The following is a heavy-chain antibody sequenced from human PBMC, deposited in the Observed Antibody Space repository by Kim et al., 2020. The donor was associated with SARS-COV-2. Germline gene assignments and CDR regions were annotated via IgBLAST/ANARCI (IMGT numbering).Heavy chain of an antibody. J-gene: IGHJ6*02. V-gene: IGHV1-69*13. CDR3: ARDWTLSDIRYYYGMDV. Sequence: SVKVSCKASGGTFSSYAISWVRQAPGQGLEWMGGIIPIFGTANYAQKFQGRVTITADESTSTAYMELSSLRSEDTAVYYCARDWTLSDIRYYYGMDVWGQGTTVTVSS. CDR1: GGTFSSYA. D-gene: IGHD3-9*01. CDR2: IIPIFGTA.